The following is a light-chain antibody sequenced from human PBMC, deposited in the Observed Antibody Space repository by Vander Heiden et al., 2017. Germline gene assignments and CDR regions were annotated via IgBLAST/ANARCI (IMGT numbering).Light chain of an antibody. J-gene: IGKJ4*01. V-gene: IGKV1-39*01. CDR1: QIINRY. CDR2: GAS. Sequence: DIQMTQSPSSLSASVGDSVTLTCRASQIINRYLNWFQHKPGKAPKLLIYGASNLQSGVPSRFSGGASGTEFTLSISSLQPEDFATYYCQQTNSIPLTFGGGTKVEI. CDR3: QQTNSIPLT.